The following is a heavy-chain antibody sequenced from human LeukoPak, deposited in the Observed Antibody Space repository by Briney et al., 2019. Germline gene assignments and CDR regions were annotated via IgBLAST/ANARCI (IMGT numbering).Heavy chain of an antibody. CDR2: VYYSGTT. D-gene: IGHD2-21*02. V-gene: IGHV4-39*01. J-gene: IGHJ4*02. Sequence: PSETLSLTCTVSGGTVIGGSYYWGWIRQPPGKGLEWIGSVYYSGTTYYNPSLKSRVTISVDTPKFQFSLQLNSVTAADTAVYYCARLAVTWDYWGQGTLVTVSS. CDR3: ARLAVTWDY. CDR1: GGTVIGGSYY.